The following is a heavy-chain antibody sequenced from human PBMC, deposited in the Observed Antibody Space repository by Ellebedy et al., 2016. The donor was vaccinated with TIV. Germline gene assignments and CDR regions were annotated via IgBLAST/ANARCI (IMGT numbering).Heavy chain of an antibody. V-gene: IGHV3-74*01. CDR3: ARANRADYYDSSVEYYYYGMDV. D-gene: IGHD3-22*01. CDR1: GFTFSSYW. CDR2: INNDGGTT. J-gene: IGHJ6*02. Sequence: GESLKISXAASGFTFSSYWMHWVRQAPGKGLVWVSRINNDGGTTTYADSVKGRFTISRDNSKNTLYLQMNSLRAEDTAVYYCARANRADYYDSSVEYYYYGMDVWGQGTTVTVSS.